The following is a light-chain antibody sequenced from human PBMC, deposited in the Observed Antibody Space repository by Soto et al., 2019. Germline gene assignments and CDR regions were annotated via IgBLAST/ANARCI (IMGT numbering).Light chain of an antibody. Sequence: DTQMTQSPSTLSASVGDRVTITCRASETISTWLAWYQQKPGQAPKLLIYSSSFLESGVPSRFSGSGSGTEFTLTLSSLQPDDFANYYCLQYNDYSWTFGQGTKVQIK. CDR1: ETISTW. CDR2: SSS. J-gene: IGKJ1*01. CDR3: LQYNDYSWT. V-gene: IGKV1-5*01.